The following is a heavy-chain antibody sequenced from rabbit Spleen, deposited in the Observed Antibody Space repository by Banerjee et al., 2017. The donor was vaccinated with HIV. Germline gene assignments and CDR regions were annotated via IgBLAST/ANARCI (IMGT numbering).Heavy chain of an antibody. CDR3: ARNYVNAFDP. V-gene: IGHV1S45*01. Sequence: QEQLVESGGGLVQPEGSLTLTCTASGFSFSSSYYMCWVRQAPGKGLEWIACIATGISGSTYYASWAKGRFTISKTSSTTVTLQMTSLTAADTATYFCARNYVNAFDPWGPGTLVTVS. J-gene: IGHJ2*01. CDR2: IATGISGST. D-gene: IGHD1-1*01. CDR1: GFSFSSSYY.